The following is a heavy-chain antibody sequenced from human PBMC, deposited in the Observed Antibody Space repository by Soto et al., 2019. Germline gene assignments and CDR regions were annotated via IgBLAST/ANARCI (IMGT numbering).Heavy chain of an antibody. J-gene: IGHJ4*02. CDR1: GFTFSGFD. CDR3: ARGQEVGAHFFDS. Sequence: PGGSLRLSCEASGFTFSGFDMHWGRQPTGKGLEWVSTIGTAGDTYYAVSVKGRFTISRDNAKNSLSLQMNSLRAGDTAVYFCARGQEVGAHFFDSWGQGTQVTVSS. D-gene: IGHD2-15*01. CDR2: IGTAGDT. V-gene: IGHV3-13*01.